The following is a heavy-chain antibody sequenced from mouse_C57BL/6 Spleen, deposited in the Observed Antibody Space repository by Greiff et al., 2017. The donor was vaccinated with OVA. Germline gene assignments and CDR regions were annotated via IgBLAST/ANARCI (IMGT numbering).Heavy chain of an antibody. J-gene: IGHJ3*01. D-gene: IGHD2-4*01. CDR1: GYTFTDYE. Sequence: QVQLQQSGAELVRPGASVTLSCKASGYTFTDYEMHWVKQTPVHGLEWIGAIDPETGGTAYNQKFKGKAILTADKSSSTAYMELRSLTSEDSAVYYCTRLGDYDGAWFAYWGQGTLVTVSA. CDR3: TRLGDYDGAWFAY. V-gene: IGHV1-15*01. CDR2: IDPETGGT.